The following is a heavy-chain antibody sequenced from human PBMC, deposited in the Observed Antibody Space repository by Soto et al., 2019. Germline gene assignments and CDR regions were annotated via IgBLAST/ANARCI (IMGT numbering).Heavy chain of an antibody. CDR3: ARMIGEQLVLASAPTGTYYYYGMDV. J-gene: IGHJ6*02. CDR2: IIPIFGTA. CDR1: GGTFSSYA. V-gene: IGHV1-69*01. Sequence: QVQLVQSGAEVKKPGSSVKVSCKASGGTFSSYAISWVRQAPGHGLEWMGGIIPIFGTANYAQKFQGRVTITADESTSTADMELTSQRSEDTAVYYCARMIGEQLVLASAPTGTYYYYGMDVWGQGTTVTVSS. D-gene: IGHD6-13*01.